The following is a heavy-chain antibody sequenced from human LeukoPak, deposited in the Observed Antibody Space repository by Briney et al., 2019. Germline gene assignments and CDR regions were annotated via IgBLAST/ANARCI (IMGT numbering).Heavy chain of an antibody. CDR3: ARDLGSVGHTYGC. CDR1: GFIFSSYS. J-gene: IGHJ4*02. CDR2: ISISGNMI. Sequence: GGSLRLSRAASGFIFSSYSMNWVRQAPGKGLEWVSYISISGNMIYYADSVKGRFTISRDNAKNSLYLQMNSLRAGDTAVYYCARDLGSVGHTYGCWGQGTLVTVSS. D-gene: IGHD5-18*01. V-gene: IGHV3-48*04.